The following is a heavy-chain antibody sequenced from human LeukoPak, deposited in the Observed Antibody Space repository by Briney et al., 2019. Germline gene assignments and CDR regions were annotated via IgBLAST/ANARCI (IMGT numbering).Heavy chain of an antibody. CDR2: IYYSGST. Sequence: SESLSLTCTVSGGSIRSYFWSWVRQPPGKGLEWIGFIYYSGSTNYNPSLKSRVTISVDTSKNQFSLKLSSVTAADTAVYYCARGPYSGSYYVNYFDYWGQGTLVTVSS. V-gene: IGHV4-59*01. D-gene: IGHD1-26*01. CDR1: GGSIRSYF. CDR3: ARGPYSGSYYVNYFDY. J-gene: IGHJ4*02.